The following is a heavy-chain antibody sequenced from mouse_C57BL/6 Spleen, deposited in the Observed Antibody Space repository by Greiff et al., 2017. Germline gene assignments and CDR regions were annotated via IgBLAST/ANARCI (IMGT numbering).Heavy chain of an antibody. CDR2: ISYDGSN. V-gene: IGHV3-6*01. Sequence: DVKLQESGPGLVKPSQSLSLTCSVTGYSITSGYYWNWIRQFPGNKLEWMGYISYDGSNNYNPYLKNRISITRDTSKNQFFLKLNSVTTEDTATYYCARATGFDYWGQGTTLTVSS. CDR1: GYSITSGYY. J-gene: IGHJ2*01. CDR3: ARATGFDY.